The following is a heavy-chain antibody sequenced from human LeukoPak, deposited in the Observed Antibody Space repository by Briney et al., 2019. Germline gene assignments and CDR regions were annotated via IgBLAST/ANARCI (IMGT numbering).Heavy chain of an antibody. CDR3: ARYGSTVFDI. V-gene: IGHV4-4*07. Sequence: SETLSLTCSVSGGSISRYYWSWIRDPAGKGLEWIGRIYSSGSTNYNPSLKSRVTMSVDTSKNQFSLKLSSVTAADTAVYYCARYGSTVFDIWGRGTMVTVSS. J-gene: IGHJ3*02. CDR1: GGSISRYY. D-gene: IGHD2-2*03. CDR2: IYSSGST.